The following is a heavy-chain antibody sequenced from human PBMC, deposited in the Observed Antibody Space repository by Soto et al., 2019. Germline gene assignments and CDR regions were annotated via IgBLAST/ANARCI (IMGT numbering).Heavy chain of an antibody. V-gene: IGHV5-51*01. CDR2: IFPSDSDT. Sequence: LKISCRTSGYKCTCSWIAWVRQKPGKGLEWMGIIFPSDSDTRYSPSFQGQVTISADRSTSTVFLQWASLKASDTAVYFCARKDKSGYFNWFDPWGQGTLVTVSS. CDR3: ARKDKSGYFNWFDP. D-gene: IGHD3-22*01. CDR1: GYKCTCSW. J-gene: IGHJ5*02.